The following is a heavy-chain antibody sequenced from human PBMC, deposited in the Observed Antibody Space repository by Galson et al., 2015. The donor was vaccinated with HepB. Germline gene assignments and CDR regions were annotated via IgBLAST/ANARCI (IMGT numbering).Heavy chain of an antibody. J-gene: IGHJ4*02. CDR1: GGPFNSYA. CDR3: ARDSSPLGEYDY. CDR2: IIPIFGTA. D-gene: IGHD2/OR15-2a*01. Sequence: SVKVSCKASGGPFNSYAISWVRQAPGQGLEWMGEIIPIFGTANYAQKFQGRVTITADESTSTAYMELSRLRSEDTAVYYCARDSSPLGEYDYWGQGTLVTVSS. V-gene: IGHV1-69*13.